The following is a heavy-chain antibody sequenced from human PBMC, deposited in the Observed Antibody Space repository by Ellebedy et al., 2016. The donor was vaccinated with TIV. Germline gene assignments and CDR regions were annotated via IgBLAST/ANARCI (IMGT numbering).Heavy chain of an antibody. Sequence: ASVKVSXXASGYTFTSYDINWVRQATGQGLEWMGWMNPNSGNTGYAQKFQGRVTMTRNTSVSTAYMELSSLRSEDTAVYYCARSGSDQLLHFDYWGQGTLVTVSS. CDR2: MNPNSGNT. D-gene: IGHD2-2*01. CDR1: GYTFTSYD. CDR3: ARSGSDQLLHFDY. J-gene: IGHJ4*02. V-gene: IGHV1-8*01.